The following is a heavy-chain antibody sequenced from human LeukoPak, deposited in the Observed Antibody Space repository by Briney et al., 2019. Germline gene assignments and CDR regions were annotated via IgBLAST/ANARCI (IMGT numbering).Heavy chain of an antibody. D-gene: IGHD6-6*01. J-gene: IGHJ4*02. CDR2: INPNSGGT. CDR3: ARDRSYSSSPFDY. Sequence: ASVKVSCKASGYTFTGYYMHWVRQAPGQGLEWMGWINPNSGGTNYAQKFQGRVTMTRDTSISTAYMELSRLRSDDTAVYYCARDRSYSSSPFDYWGQGTLVTVSS. V-gene: IGHV1-2*02. CDR1: GYTFTGYY.